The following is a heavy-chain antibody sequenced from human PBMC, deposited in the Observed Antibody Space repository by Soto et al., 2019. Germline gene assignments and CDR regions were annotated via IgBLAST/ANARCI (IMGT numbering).Heavy chain of an antibody. J-gene: IGHJ6*02. V-gene: IGHV1-3*01. CDR1: GYTFTSYA. D-gene: IGHD3-10*01. Sequence: QVQLVQSGAEVKKPGASVKVSCKASGYTFTSYAMHWVRQAPGQRLEWMGWINAGNGNTKYSQKFQGRVTITRDTSASTADMELSSLRSEDTAVYYCAVSGRDYYYGMDVWGQGTTVTVSS. CDR3: AVSGRDYYYGMDV. CDR2: INAGNGNT.